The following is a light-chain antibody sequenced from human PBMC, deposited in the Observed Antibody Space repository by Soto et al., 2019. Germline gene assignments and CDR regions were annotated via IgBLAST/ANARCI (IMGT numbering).Light chain of an antibody. J-gene: IGKJ1*01. V-gene: IGKV3-15*01. CDR1: QSVSSN. CDR3: QQYNDWQT. CDR2: AAA. Sequence: EIVMTQSPATLSVSPGERATLSCRASQSVSSNLAWYQQRRGQAPRLLIYAAATRATGIPARFSGSGSGTEFTLTISSLQSEDFAVYYCQQYNDWQTFGQGTKVDIK.